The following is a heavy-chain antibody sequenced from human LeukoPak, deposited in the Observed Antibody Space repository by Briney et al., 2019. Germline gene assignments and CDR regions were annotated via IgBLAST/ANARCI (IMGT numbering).Heavy chain of an antibody. CDR1: GFTFSDYY. CDR2: ISSSGSTI. J-gene: IGHJ3*02. V-gene: IGHV3-11*01. Sequence: PGGSLRLSCAASGFTFSDYYMSWIRQAPGKGLEWVSYISSSGSTIYYADSVKGRFTISRDNSKNTVYLQMSSLRVEDTALYYCARDPNGDYIGAFEIWGQGTMVTVSS. CDR3: ARDPNGDYIGAFEI. D-gene: IGHD4-17*01.